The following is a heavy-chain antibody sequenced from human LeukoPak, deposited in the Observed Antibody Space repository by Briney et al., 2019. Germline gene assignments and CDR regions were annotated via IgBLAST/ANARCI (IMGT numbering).Heavy chain of an antibody. CDR3: ARVMSGYYVVLDM. Sequence: PGGSLRLSCAASGFTFSSYAMSWVRQAPGKGLEWVSAISGSGGSTYYADSVKGRFTISRDNSKNTLYLQMNSLRAEDAAVYYCARVMSGYYVVLDMWGQGTMVTVSS. CDR1: GFTFSSYA. CDR2: ISGSGGST. D-gene: IGHD3-3*01. V-gene: IGHV3-23*01. J-gene: IGHJ3*02.